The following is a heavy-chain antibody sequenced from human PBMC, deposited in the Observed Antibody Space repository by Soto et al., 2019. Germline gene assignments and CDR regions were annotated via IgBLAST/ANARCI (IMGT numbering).Heavy chain of an antibody. Sequence: QVQLVESGGGVVQPGRSLRLSCAASGFTFSSYAMHWVRQAPGKGLEWVAVISYDGSNKYYADSVKGRFTISRDNSKNTLYLQMNSLRAEDTAVYYCAREGISAYGMDVWGQGTTVTVSS. V-gene: IGHV3-30-3*01. D-gene: IGHD3-3*01. J-gene: IGHJ6*02. CDR2: ISYDGSNK. CDR3: AREGISAYGMDV. CDR1: GFTFSSYA.